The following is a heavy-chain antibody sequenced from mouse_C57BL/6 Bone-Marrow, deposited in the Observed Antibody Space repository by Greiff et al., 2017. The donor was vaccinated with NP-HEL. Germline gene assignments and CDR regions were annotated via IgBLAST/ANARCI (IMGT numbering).Heavy chain of an antibody. CDR1: GFTFSDYG. J-gene: IGHJ1*03. CDR3: ASPITTVPHWYFDV. D-gene: IGHD1-1*01. Sequence: EVKLMESGGGLVKPGGSLKLSCAASGFTFSDYGMHWVRQAPEKGLEWVAYISSGSSTIYYADTVKGRFTISRDNAKNTLFLQMTSLRSEDTAMYYCASPITTVPHWYFDVWGTGTTVTVSS. V-gene: IGHV5-17*01. CDR2: ISSGSSTI.